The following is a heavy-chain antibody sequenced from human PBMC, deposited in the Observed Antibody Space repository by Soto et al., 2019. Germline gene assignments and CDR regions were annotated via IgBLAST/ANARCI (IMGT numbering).Heavy chain of an antibody. CDR3: ARGHTTSPNWFDP. Sequence: EVQLVESGGGLVQPEGSLRLSCAASGFTFSSYWMSWVRQAPGKGLESVANIKQDGSEKFYVDSVKGRFTISKDNAKNSVYLQMNSLRAEDTAVYYCARGHTTSPNWFDPWGQGTLVTVSS. CDR1: GFTFSSYW. V-gene: IGHV3-7*03. CDR2: IKQDGSEK. J-gene: IGHJ5*02. D-gene: IGHD2-2*01.